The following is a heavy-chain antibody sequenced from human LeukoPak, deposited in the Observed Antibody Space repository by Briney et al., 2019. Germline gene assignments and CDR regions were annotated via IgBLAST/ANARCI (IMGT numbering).Heavy chain of an antibody. CDR1: GFLFSDYY. Sequence: PGGSLRLSCAASGFLFSDYYMAWIRQAPGRGLEWISYITTNGASTFYAASVKSRFTISRDNAQNSLFLQMDSLRAEDTAIYYCARVGLDNTGWHISWFDPWGQGTRVTVSS. V-gene: IGHV3-11*01. J-gene: IGHJ5*02. CDR3: ARVGLDNTGWHISWFDP. CDR2: ITTNGAST. D-gene: IGHD6-19*01.